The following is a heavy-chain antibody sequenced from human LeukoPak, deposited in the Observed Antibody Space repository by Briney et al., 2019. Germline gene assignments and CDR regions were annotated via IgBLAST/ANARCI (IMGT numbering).Heavy chain of an antibody. CDR1: GGSISSGDYY. D-gene: IGHD3-22*01. CDR3: ARDYDSSGYSFDY. J-gene: IGHJ4*02. V-gene: IGHV4-30-4*01. CDR2: IYYSGST. Sequence: SETLSLTCTVSGGSISSGDYYWSWIRQPPGKGLEWIGYIYYSGSTYYNPSLKSRVTISVDTSKNQFSLKLSSVTAADTAVYYCARDYDSSGYSFDYWGQGTWSPSPQ.